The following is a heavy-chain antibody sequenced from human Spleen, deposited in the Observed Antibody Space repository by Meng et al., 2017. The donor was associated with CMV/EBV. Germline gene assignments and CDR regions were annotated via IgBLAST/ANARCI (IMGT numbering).Heavy chain of an antibody. J-gene: IGHJ4*02. CDR1: GFTFSNAW. V-gene: IGHV3-15*01. CDR2: IKSKTDGGTT. Sequence: GGSLRLSCAASGFTFSNAWMSWVRQAPGKGLEWVGRIKSKTDGGTTDYAAPVKGRFNISRDDSKNTLYLQMNSLKTEDTEVYYCTTEFLWEYSSSSLYYFDYWGQGTLVTVSS. D-gene: IGHD6-6*01. CDR3: TTEFLWEYSSSSLYYFDY.